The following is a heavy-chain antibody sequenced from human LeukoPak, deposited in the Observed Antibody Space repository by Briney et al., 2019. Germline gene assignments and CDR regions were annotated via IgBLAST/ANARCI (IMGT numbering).Heavy chain of an antibody. CDR3: ARAEGAVRYFDWSFFDY. J-gene: IGHJ4*02. Sequence: ASLKVSCKASVYTFTGYYMHWGRQAPGQGLEWMGQINPNSGGTNYAQKFQGRVTMNRDTSFRAPYIAVSRLSSDDTPVYYCARAEGAVRYFDWSFFDYWGQGTLVTVSS. CDR2: INPNSGGT. V-gene: IGHV1-2*06. CDR1: VYTFTGYY. D-gene: IGHD3-9*01.